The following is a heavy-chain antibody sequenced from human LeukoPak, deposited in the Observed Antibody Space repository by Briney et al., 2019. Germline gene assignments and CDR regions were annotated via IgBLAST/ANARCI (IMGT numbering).Heavy chain of an antibody. V-gene: IGHV3-7*01. D-gene: IGHD3-22*01. CDR2: IKQDGSEK. CDR3: ARETHYYDSSGSFDP. Sequence: GGSLRLFCAASGFTLSSYCMSCVRQAPGKGLEWVANIKQDGSEKYYVDSVKGRFTISRDNAKNSLYLQMNSLRAEDTAVYYCARETHYYDSSGSFDPWGQGTLVTVSS. J-gene: IGHJ5*02. CDR1: GFTLSSYC.